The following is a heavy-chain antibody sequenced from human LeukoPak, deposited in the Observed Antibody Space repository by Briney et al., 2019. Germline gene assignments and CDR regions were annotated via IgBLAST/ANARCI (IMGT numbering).Heavy chain of an antibody. CDR2: IYWNDDK. V-gene: IGHV2-5*01. D-gene: IGHD3-3*02. CDR1: GFSLSTSGVG. Sequence: SGPTLVKPTQTLTLTCTFSGFSLSTSGVGVGWIRQPPGKALEWLALIYWNDDKRYSPSLKSRLTITKDTSKNQVVLTMTNMDPVDTATYYCAHSPRVGFLEWSSDEGGKFDYWGQGTLVTVSS. CDR3: AHSPRVGFLEWSSDEGGKFDY. J-gene: IGHJ4*02.